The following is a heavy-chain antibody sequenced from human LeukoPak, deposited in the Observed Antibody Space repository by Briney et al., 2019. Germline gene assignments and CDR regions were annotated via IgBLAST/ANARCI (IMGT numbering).Heavy chain of an antibody. V-gene: IGHV3-13*01. D-gene: IGHD3-22*01. CDR1: GFTFSSYD. CDR2: IGTAGDT. J-gene: IGHJ4*02. CDR3: ARGYYYDSSGYYQTYFDY. Sequence: HPGRSLRLSCAASGFTFSSYDMHWVRQATGKGLEWVSAIGTAGDTYYPGSVKGRFTISRENAKNSLYLQMNSLRAEDTAVYYCARGYYYDSSGYYQTYFDYWGQGTLVTVSS.